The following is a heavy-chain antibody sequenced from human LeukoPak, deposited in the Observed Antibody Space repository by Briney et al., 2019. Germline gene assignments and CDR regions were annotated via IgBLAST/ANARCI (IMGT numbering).Heavy chain of an antibody. J-gene: IGHJ6*02. CDR3: ASTRLLLTYYYYGMDV. CDR2: INHSGST. V-gene: IGHV4-34*01. Sequence: PSETLSLTCAVYGGSFSGYYWSRIRQPPGKGLEWIGEINHSGSTNYNPSLKSRVTISVDTSKNQFSLKLSSVTAADTAVYYCASTRLLLTYYYYGMDVWGQGTTVTVSS. CDR1: GGSFSGYY. D-gene: IGHD3-10*01.